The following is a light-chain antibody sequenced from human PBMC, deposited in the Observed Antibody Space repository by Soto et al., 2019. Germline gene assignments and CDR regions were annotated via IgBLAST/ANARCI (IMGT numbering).Light chain of an antibody. V-gene: IGKV1D-12*01. Sequence: DIQMTQSPSSLCASVVDTVTITCRASQGIYSRLAWYQQIPGKAPELLIYATSTLQNGVPSRFSSSGFGTDFTLSIGSLQPQDSGSYFCQQTDDFPLCFGGGTKVDIK. CDR1: QGIYSR. CDR3: QQTDDFPLC. CDR2: ATS. J-gene: IGKJ4*01.